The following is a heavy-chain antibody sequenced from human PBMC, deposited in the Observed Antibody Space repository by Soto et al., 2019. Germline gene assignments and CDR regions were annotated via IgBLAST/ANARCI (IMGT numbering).Heavy chain of an antibody. Sequence: PXGSLRLAWAASGFTFSSYGMHWVRQAPGKGLEWVAVISYDGSNKYYADSVKGRFTISRDNSKNTLYLQMNSLRAEDTAVYYCAKDHASHYDSSGYYPFDYWGQGTLVTVSS. CDR3: AKDHASHYDSSGYYPFDY. V-gene: IGHV3-30*18. CDR2: ISYDGSNK. D-gene: IGHD3-22*01. J-gene: IGHJ4*02. CDR1: GFTFSSYG.